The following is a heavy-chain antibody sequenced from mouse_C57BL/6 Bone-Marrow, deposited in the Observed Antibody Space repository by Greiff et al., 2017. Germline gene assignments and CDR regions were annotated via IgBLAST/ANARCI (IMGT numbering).Heavy chain of an antibody. V-gene: IGHV1-81*01. CDR2: IYPRSGNT. J-gene: IGHJ2*01. Sequence: VQLQQSGAELARPGASVKLSCKASGYTFTSYGISWVKQRTGQGLEWIGEIYPRSGNTYSNEKFKGKATLTADTSSSTAYLELRSMTYYDSAVYFCARRGRWLLRGYWGQGTTLTVSS. D-gene: IGHD2-3*01. CDR3: ARRGRWLLRGY. CDR1: GYTFTSYG.